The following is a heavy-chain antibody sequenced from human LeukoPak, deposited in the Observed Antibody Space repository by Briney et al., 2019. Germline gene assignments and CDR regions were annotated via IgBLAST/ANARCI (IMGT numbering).Heavy chain of an antibody. CDR2: ISAYNGNT. CDR1: GYTFTSYG. Sequence: ASVKVSCKASGYTFTSYGISWVRQAPGQGLEWMGWISAYNGNTNYAQKLQGRVTMTTDTSTSTAYMELRSLRSDDTAVYYCARIRIVVVPAAIENNWFDPWGQGTLVTVSP. CDR3: ARIRIVVVPAAIENNWFDP. J-gene: IGHJ5*02. D-gene: IGHD2-2*02. V-gene: IGHV1-18*01.